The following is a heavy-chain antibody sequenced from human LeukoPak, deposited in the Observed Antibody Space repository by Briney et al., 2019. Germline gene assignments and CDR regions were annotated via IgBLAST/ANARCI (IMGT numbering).Heavy chain of an antibody. CDR1: GFTFDDYT. Sequence: GGSVRLSCAASGFTFDDYTMHWVRQAPGKGLEWVSLISWDGGSTYYADSVKGRFTISRDNSKNSLYLQMNSLRTEDTALYYCAKDMGYSGYDWAYMDVWGKETTVTVSS. CDR2: ISWDGGST. J-gene: IGHJ6*03. D-gene: IGHD5-12*01. CDR3: AKDMGYSGYDWAYMDV. V-gene: IGHV3-43*01.